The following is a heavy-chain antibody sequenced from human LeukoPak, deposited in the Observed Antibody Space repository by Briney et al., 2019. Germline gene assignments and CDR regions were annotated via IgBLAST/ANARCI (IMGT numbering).Heavy chain of an antibody. Sequence: SETLSLTCTASGGSISSGDYYWSWIRQPPGKGLEWIGYIYYSGSTYYNPSLKSRVTISVDTSKNQFPLKLSSVTAADTAVYYCAREDRNSGIVVVPAAAWGYFDYWGQGTLVTVSS. CDR2: IYYSGST. CDR1: GGSISSGDYY. V-gene: IGHV4-30-4*08. CDR3: AREDRNSGIVVVPAAAWGYFDY. J-gene: IGHJ4*02. D-gene: IGHD2-2*01.